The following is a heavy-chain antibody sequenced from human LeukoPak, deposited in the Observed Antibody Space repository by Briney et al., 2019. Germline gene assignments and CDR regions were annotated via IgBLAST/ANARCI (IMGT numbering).Heavy chain of an antibody. CDR2: IKQDGSEK. D-gene: IGHD5-12*01. J-gene: IGHJ4*02. V-gene: IGHV3-7*01. Sequence: GGSLRLSCAASGFTFSSYWMSWVRQAPGKGLEWVANIKQDGSEKCYVDSVKGRFTISRDNAKNSLYLQMNSLRAEDTAVYYCARDGREDSGYDSLPDYWGQGTLVTVSS. CDR3: ARDGREDSGYDSLPDY. CDR1: GFTFSSYW.